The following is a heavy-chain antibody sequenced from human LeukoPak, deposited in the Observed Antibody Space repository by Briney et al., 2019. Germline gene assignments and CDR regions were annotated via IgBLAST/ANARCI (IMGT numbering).Heavy chain of an antibody. Sequence: GESLKISCKGSGYSFSNYWIGWVRQMPGKGLEWMGIIYPGDSDTRYSPSFQGQVTISADKSISTAYLQWSSLKASDTAMYYCARHYYDYVWGSYGIDYWGQGTLVTVSS. CDR3: ARHYYDYVWGSYGIDY. J-gene: IGHJ4*02. CDR2: IYPGDSDT. CDR1: GYSFSNYW. D-gene: IGHD3-16*01. V-gene: IGHV5-51*01.